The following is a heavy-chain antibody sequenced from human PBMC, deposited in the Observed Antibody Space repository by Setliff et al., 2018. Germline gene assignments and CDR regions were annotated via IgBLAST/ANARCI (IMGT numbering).Heavy chain of an antibody. CDR1: GYTFTSYA. J-gene: IGHJ6*03. CDR2: TNAGNGNT. Sequence: ASVKVSCKASGYTFTSYAMHWVRQAPGQRLEWMGWTNAGNGNTKYSQKFQGRVTITRDTSASTAYMELSSLRSEDTAVYYCAREFTRYYNFWSAHRYYMDVWGKGTTVTVSS. CDR3: AREFTRYYNFWSAHRYYMDV. V-gene: IGHV1-3*01. D-gene: IGHD3-3*01.